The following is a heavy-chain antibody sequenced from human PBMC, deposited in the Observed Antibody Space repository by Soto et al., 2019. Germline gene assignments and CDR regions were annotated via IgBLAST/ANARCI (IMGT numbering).Heavy chain of an antibody. D-gene: IGHD3-16*02. Sequence: GGSLRLSCAASGFTFSNAWINWVRQVPGKGLEWVGRIKSKTDGRTTDFAAPVKGRFAISRDDSKNMVYLQMNSLKTEDTAVYYCTTDSYITIVIFRFDYWGNGTLVTVSS. CDR2: IKSKTDGRTT. V-gene: IGHV3-15*07. J-gene: IGHJ4*01. CDR1: GFTFSNAW. CDR3: TTDSYITIVIFRFDY.